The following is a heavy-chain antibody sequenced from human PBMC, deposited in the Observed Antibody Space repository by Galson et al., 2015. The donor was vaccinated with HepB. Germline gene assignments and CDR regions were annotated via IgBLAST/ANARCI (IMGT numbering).Heavy chain of an antibody. CDR1: GYTFTSYG. CDR3: ARDPGYCSSTSCYVLSYYYGMDV. D-gene: IGHD2-2*01. J-gene: IGHJ6*02. CDR2: ISAYNGNT. Sequence: SVKVSCKASGYTFTSYGISWVRQAPGQGLEWMGWISAYNGNTNYAQKLQGRVTMTTDTSTSTAYMELRSLRSDDTAVYYCARDPGYCSSTSCYVLSYYYGMDVWGQGTTVTVSS. V-gene: IGHV1-18*04.